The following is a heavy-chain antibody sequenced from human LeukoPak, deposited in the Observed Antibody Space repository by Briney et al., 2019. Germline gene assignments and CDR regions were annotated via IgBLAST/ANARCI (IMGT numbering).Heavy chain of an antibody. CDR1: GFTFDDYA. V-gene: IGHV3-43*02. CDR3: AKDIAQGNAFDI. CDR2: ISGDGGST. J-gene: IGHJ3*02. D-gene: IGHD2-21*01. Sequence: AGGSLRLSCAASGFTFDDYAMHWVRQAPGKGLEWVSLISGDGGSTYYADSVKGRFTISRDNSKNSLYLQMNSLRTEDTVLYYCAKDIAQGNAFDIWGQGTMVTVSS.